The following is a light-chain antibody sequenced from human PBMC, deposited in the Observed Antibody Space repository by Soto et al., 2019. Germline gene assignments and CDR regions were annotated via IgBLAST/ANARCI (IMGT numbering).Light chain of an antibody. Sequence: SSELTQPPSVSVAPGETASVTCGGNNIRCKSVHWYQQKPGQAPVLVIYYDRERPSGIPERFSASNSGNTATLTISRVEAGDEADYYCQVWDTSSDHVVFGGGTKVTVL. V-gene: IGLV3-21*04. CDR2: YDR. J-gene: IGLJ2*01. CDR1: NIRCKS. CDR3: QVWDTSSDHVV.